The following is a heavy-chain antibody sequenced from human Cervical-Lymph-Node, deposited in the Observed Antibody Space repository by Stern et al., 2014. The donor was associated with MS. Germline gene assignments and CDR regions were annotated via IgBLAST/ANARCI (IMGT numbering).Heavy chain of an antibody. CDR3: ARAPMDYFDS. CDR1: GAAISIGGYY. V-gene: IGHV4-31*03. D-gene: IGHD5-24*01. Sequence: VQLVESGPRLVKPSQTLSLTCSVSGAAISIGGYYWTWVRQHPEKGLEWIGYMYYSGTPYFNPSLKSRVSISLDTSNNQFSLKMTSVTVADTATYYCARAPMDYFDSWGQGIPVTVSS. J-gene: IGHJ4*02. CDR2: MYYSGTP.